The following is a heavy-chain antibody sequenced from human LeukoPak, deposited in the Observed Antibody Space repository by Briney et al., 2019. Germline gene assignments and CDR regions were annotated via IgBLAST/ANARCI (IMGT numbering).Heavy chain of an antibody. CDR2: IKQDGAEK. Sequence: GGSLRLSCAASGFRFGDYWMTWARHVPGKGLEWVANIKQDGAEKHYAESVEGRFIISRDNAKNSLYLEMDSLKVEDTAVFYCARVGAWDLQRVFDYWGQGTLVTVSS. CDR3: ARVGAWDLQRVFDY. CDR1: GFRFGDYW. J-gene: IGHJ4*02. V-gene: IGHV3-7*01. D-gene: IGHD1-26*01.